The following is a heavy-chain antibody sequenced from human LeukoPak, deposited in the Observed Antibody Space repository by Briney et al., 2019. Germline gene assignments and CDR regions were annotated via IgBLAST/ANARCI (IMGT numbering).Heavy chain of an antibody. CDR3: ARGDRGSYYGNDY. CDR2: INPNSGGT. CDR1: GYTFTGYY. V-gene: IGHV1-2*02. J-gene: IGHJ4*02. Sequence: ASVKVSCKASGYTFTGYYMHWVRQAPGQGLEWMGWINPNSGGTNYAQKLQGRVTMTTDTSTSTAYMELRSLRSDDTAVYYCARGDRGSYYGNDYWGQGTLVTVSS. D-gene: IGHD1-26*01.